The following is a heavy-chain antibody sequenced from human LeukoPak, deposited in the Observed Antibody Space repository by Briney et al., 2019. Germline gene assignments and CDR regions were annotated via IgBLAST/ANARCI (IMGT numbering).Heavy chain of an antibody. D-gene: IGHD4-17*01. J-gene: IGHJ3*02. CDR3: ARDQGDGDYEGAFDI. Sequence: SETLSLTCTVSGGSISSYYWSWIRQPPGKGLEWIGYIYYSGSTNYNPSLKSRVTISVDTSKNQFSLKLSSVTAADTAVYYCARDQGDGDYEGAFDIWGQGTMVTVSS. V-gene: IGHV4-59*01. CDR2: IYYSGST. CDR1: GGSISSYY.